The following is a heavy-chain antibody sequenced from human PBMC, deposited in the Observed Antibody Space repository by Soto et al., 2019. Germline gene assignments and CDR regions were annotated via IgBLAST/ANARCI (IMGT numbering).Heavy chain of an antibody. Sequence: EVQLLESGGGLGQPGGSVRLSCAASGFTFSSSAMSWVRQARGKGLEWVSGINNNGANTYYADSVKGRFTISRDNSKNTLYLQMNSLRAEDTAVYYCAKIPITIRLGMDVWGQGTTVTVSS. D-gene: IGHD3-3*01. V-gene: IGHV3-23*01. CDR1: GFTFSSSA. CDR2: INNNGANT. CDR3: AKIPITIRLGMDV. J-gene: IGHJ6*02.